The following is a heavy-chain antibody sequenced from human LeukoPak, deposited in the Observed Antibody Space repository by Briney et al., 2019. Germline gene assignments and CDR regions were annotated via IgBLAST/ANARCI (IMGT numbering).Heavy chain of an antibody. CDR2: IYYSGST. Sequence: SETLSLTCTVSGGSVSSGSYYWSWIRQPPGKGLEWIGYIYYSGSTNYNPSLKSRVTISVDTSKNQFSLKLSSVTAADTAVYYCARLNVDTAMVYIDYWGQGTLVTASS. J-gene: IGHJ4*02. D-gene: IGHD5-18*01. V-gene: IGHV4-61*01. CDR1: GGSVSSGSYY. CDR3: ARLNVDTAMVYIDY.